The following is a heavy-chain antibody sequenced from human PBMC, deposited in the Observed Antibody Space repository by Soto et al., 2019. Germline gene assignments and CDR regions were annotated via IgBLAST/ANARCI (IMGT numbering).Heavy chain of an antibody. V-gene: IGHV3-33*01. J-gene: IGHJ2*01. CDR1: GFTFSNYG. CDR3: ARDHSGGGSISEDGYFDF. D-gene: IGHD3-16*01. Sequence: QVQLVESGGGVVQPGGSLRLSCAASGFTFSNYGLDWVRQAPGKGLEWVAVIWSDGTNEYYADSVKGRFTISRDNSKNTMYLQMNSLIAEDTAVYYCARDHSGGGSISEDGYFDFWGRGTRVTVSS. CDR2: IWSDGTNE.